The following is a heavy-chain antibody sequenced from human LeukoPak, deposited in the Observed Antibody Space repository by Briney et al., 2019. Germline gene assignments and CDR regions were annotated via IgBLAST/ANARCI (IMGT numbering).Heavy chain of an antibody. CDR3: ARATSDSSGYLATIDY. CDR2: IYYSGST. V-gene: IGHV4-59*01. J-gene: IGHJ4*02. CDR1: GGSISSYY. D-gene: IGHD3-22*01. Sequence: PSETLSLTCTVSGGSISSYYWSWIRQPPGKGLEWIRYIYYSGSTNYNPSLKSRVTISVDTSKNQFSLKLSSVTAADTAVYYCARATSDSSGYLATIDYWGQGTLVTVSS.